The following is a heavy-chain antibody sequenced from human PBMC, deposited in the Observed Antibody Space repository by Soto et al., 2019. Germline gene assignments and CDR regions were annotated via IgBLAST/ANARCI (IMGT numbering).Heavy chain of an antibody. CDR3: ARDSLIAAAGTYYYYGMDV. CDR1: GFTFSSYW. V-gene: IGHV3-7*05. CDR2: IKQDGSEK. Sequence: GGSLRLSCAASGFTFSSYWMSWVRQAPGKGLEWVANIKQDGSEKYYVDSVKGRFTISRDNAKNSLYLQMNSLRAEDTAVYYCARDSLIAAAGTYYYYGMDVWGQGTTVTVSS. J-gene: IGHJ6*02. D-gene: IGHD6-13*01.